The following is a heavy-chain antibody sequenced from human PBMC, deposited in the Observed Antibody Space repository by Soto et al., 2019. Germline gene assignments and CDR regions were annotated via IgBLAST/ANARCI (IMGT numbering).Heavy chain of an antibody. J-gene: IGHJ4*01. CDR3: AKTAGYSYGYFNQLEEQTYYLAY. CDR1: GFTFSSYA. CDR2: ISGSGGST. D-gene: IGHD5-18*01. Sequence: GGSLRLSCAASGFTFSSYAMSWVRQAPGKGQEWVSAISGSGGSTYYADSVKGRFTISRDNSKNTLYLQMNSLRAEDTAVYYCAKTAGYSYGYFNQLEEQTYYLAYWGQGTLVTVSS. V-gene: IGHV3-23*01.